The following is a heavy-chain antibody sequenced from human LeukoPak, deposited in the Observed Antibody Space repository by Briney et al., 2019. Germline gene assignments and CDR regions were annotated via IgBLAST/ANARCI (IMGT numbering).Heavy chain of an antibody. CDR1: GFTFSSYG. CDR3: AKDRRRGYSYGALDY. J-gene: IGHJ4*02. V-gene: IGHV3-23*01. D-gene: IGHD5-18*01. CDR2: ISGSGGST. Sequence: GGSLRLSCAASGFTFSSYGMSWVRQAPGKGLEWVSAISGSGGSTYYADSVKGQFTISRDNSKNTLYLQMNSLRAEDTAVYYCAKDRRRGYSYGALDYWGQGTLVTVSS.